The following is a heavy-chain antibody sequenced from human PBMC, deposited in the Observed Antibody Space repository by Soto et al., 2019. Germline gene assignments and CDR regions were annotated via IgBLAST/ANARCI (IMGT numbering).Heavy chain of an antibody. V-gene: IGHV3-48*02. CDR3: AREIQLWVGRVDY. CDR2: ISSSSSTI. CDR1: GFTFSSYS. Sequence: EVQLVESGGGLVQPGGSLRLSCAASGFTFSSYSMNWVRQAPGKGLEWVSYISSSSSTIYYADSVKGRFTISRDNAKNSLYLQINSLRDEDTAVYYCAREIQLWVGRVDYWGQGTLVTFSS. J-gene: IGHJ4*02. D-gene: IGHD5-18*01.